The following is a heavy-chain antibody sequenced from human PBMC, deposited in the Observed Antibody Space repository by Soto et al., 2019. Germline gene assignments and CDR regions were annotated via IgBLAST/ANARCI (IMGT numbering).Heavy chain of an antibody. D-gene: IGHD3-10*01. CDR3: AKASLPLYYYGSGSSYYYYYMDV. CDR1: GFTFSSYG. J-gene: IGHJ6*03. V-gene: IGHV3-30*18. CDR2: ISYDGSNK. Sequence: GGSLRLSCAASGFTFSSYGMHWVRQAPGKGLEWVAVISYDGSNKYYADSVKGRFTISRDNSKNTLYLQMNSLRAEDTAVYYCAKASLPLYYYGSGSSYYYYYMDVWGKGTTVTVSS.